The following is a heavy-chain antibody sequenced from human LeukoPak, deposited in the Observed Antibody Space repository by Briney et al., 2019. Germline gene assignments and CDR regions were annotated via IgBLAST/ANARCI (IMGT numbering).Heavy chain of an antibody. CDR1: GYTFTSYG. CDR2: ISAYNGNT. V-gene: IGHV1-18*01. J-gene: IGHJ6*03. CDR3: ARQAQPYYYMDV. Sequence: ASVKVSCKASGYTFTSYGISWVRQAPGQGLEWVGWISAYNGNTNYAQKLQGRVTMTTDTSTSTAYMELRSLRSDDTAVYYCARQAQPYYYMDVWGKGTTVTVSS.